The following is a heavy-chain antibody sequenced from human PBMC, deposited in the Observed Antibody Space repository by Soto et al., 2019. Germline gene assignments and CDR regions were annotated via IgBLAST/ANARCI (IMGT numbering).Heavy chain of an antibody. CDR3: ARDPGAAADHYYYYGMDV. CDR2: IIPIFGTA. D-gene: IGHD6-13*01. V-gene: IGHV1-69*06. Sequence: SVKVSCKASGGTFSSYAISWVRQAPGQGLEWMGWIIPIFGTANYAQKFQGRVTITADKSTSTAYMELSSLRSEDTAVYYCARDPGAAADHYYYYGMDVWGQGTTVTVSS. J-gene: IGHJ6*02. CDR1: GGTFSSYA.